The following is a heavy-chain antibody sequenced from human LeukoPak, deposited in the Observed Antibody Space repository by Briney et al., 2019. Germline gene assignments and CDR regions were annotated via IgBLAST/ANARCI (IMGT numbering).Heavy chain of an antibody. J-gene: IGHJ3*01. Sequence: SETLSLTCTVSRGSISRYYWSWIRRTPGKGLEWIGYIFHSGSTKYSPSLKSRVTISLDTSKKQFSLKLTSVTATDTAVYFCARHEGHCTGGNCYSNAFDVRGQGTMVTVSA. CDR3: ARHEGHCTGGNCYSNAFDV. D-gene: IGHD2-15*01. V-gene: IGHV4-59*08. CDR2: IFHSGST. CDR1: RGSISRYY.